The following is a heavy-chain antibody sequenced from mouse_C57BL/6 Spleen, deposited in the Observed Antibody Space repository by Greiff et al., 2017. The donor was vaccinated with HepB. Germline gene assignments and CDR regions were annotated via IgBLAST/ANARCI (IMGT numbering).Heavy chain of an antibody. Sequence: VQLQQSGPELVKPGASVKISCKASGYSFTDYKMHWVKQSNGKSLEWIGVINPNYGTTNYNQKFKGKATLTVDQSSSTAYMQLNSLTSEDAAVCYCAFDWYFDVWGTGTTVTVSS. CDR1: GYSFTDYK. V-gene: IGHV1-39*01. J-gene: IGHJ1*03. CDR3: AFDWYFDV. CDR2: INPNYGTT.